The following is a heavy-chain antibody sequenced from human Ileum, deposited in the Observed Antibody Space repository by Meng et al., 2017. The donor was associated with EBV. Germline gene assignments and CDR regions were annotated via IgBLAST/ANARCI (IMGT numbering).Heavy chain of an antibody. J-gene: IGHJ4*02. V-gene: IGHV4-4*02. CDR1: GGSISSSNW. Sequence: QVQLQEPGPGLVKPSATLSRTCAVSGGSISSSNWWNWVRQPPGKGLEWIGEIYYSGSTIYNPSLKSRVTISVDKSKNLFSLKLSSVTAADTAVYYCARGYGSGRDYFDYWGQGTLVTVSS. D-gene: IGHD3-10*01. CDR2: IYYSGST. CDR3: ARGYGSGRDYFDY.